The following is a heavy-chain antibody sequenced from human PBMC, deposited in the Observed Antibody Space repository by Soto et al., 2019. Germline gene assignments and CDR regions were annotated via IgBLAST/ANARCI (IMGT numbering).Heavy chain of an antibody. V-gene: IGHV4-34*01. CDR2: INHSGST. Sequence: SETLSLTCAVYGGSFSGYYWSWIRQPPGKGLEWIGEINHSGSTNYNPSLKSRVTISVDTSKNQFSLKLSSVTAADTAVYYCARQSFGVVPQHAYWGQGTLVTVSS. CDR3: ARQSFGVVPQHAY. D-gene: IGHD3-3*01. CDR1: GGSFSGYY. J-gene: IGHJ4*02.